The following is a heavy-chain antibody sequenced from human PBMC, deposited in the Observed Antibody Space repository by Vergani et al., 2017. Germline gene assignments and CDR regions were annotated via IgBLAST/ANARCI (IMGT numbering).Heavy chain of an antibody. CDR1: GYTFTSYY. CDR2: INPSGGST. D-gene: IGHD2-21*02. Sequence: QVQLVQSGAEVKKPGASVKVSCKASGYTFTSYYMHWVPQAPGQGLEWMGIINPSGGSTSYAQKFQGRVTMTRDTSTGTVYMELSSLRSEDTAVYYCARDDSYCGGDCYPMNYFDYWGQGTLVTVSS. CDR3: ARDDSYCGGDCYPMNYFDY. V-gene: IGHV1-46*03. J-gene: IGHJ4*02.